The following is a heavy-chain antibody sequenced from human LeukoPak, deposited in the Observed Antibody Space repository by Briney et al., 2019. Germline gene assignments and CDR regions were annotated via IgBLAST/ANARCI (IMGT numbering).Heavy chain of an antibody. CDR1: GFTFSSYA. CDR3: ARREYYYDSSGYYGGVNYFDY. Sequence: GGSLRLSCAASGFTFSSYAMSWVRQAPGKGLEWVSAISGSGGSTYYADSVKGRFTISRDNSKNTLYLQMNSLRAEDTAVYYCARREYYYDSSGYYGGVNYFDYWGQGTLVTVSS. J-gene: IGHJ4*02. D-gene: IGHD3-22*01. CDR2: ISGSGGST. V-gene: IGHV3-23*01.